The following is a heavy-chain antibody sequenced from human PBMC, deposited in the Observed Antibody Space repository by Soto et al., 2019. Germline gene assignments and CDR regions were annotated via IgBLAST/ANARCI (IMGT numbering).Heavy chain of an antibody. CDR2: IYHSGST. CDR1: GGSISSGGYS. V-gene: IGHV4-30-2*01. CDR3: ARAQLAVAGTFDY. D-gene: IGHD6-19*01. J-gene: IGHJ4*02. Sequence: QLQLQESGSGLVKPSQTLSLTCAVSGGSISSGGYSWSWIRQPPGKGLEWIGYIYHSGSTYYNPSLKSRVTISVDRSKNQFSRKLSSVTAADTAVYYCARAQLAVAGTFDYWGQGTLVTVSS.